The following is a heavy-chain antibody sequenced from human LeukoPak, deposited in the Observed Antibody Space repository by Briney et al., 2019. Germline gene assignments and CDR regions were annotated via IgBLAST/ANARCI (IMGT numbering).Heavy chain of an antibody. J-gene: IGHJ6*02. CDR3: ARGYYGSGSYSKYYYYGMDV. Sequence: SETLSLTCTVSGGSISSYYWSWIRQPSGKGLEWIGYIYYSGSTNYNPSLKSRVTISVDTSKNQFSLKLSSVTAADTAVYYCARGYYGSGSYSKYYYYGMDVWGQGTTVTVSS. CDR2: IYYSGST. CDR1: GGSISSYY. V-gene: IGHV4-59*01. D-gene: IGHD3-10*01.